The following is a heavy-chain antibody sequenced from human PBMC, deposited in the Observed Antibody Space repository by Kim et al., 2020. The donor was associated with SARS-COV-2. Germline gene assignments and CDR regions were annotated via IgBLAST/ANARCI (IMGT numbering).Heavy chain of an antibody. D-gene: IGHD2-8*01. J-gene: IGHJ4*02. Sequence: SETLSLTCAVYGGSFSGYYWSWIRQPPGKGLEWIGEINHSGSTNYNPSLKSRVTISVDTSKNLFSLKLSSVTAADTAVYYCARGRMVYANLIGNFDYWGQGTLAT. CDR3: ARGRMVYANLIGNFDY. V-gene: IGHV4-34*01. CDR1: GGSFSGYY. CDR2: INHSGST.